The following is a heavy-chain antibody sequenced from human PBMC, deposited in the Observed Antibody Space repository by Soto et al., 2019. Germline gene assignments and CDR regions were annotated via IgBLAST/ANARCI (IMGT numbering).Heavy chain of an antibody. CDR3: ARLIGNSWLDS. CDR1: GDSVSTNSAT. CDR2: TYYRSKWEI. J-gene: IGHJ5*01. D-gene: IGHD3-16*01. Sequence: QVQLQQSGPGLVKPSQTLSLTCAISGDSVSTNSATWDWIRQSPSRGLEWLGRTYYRSKWEIDYAGSVRGRITINPATSNNRLSLQLNSVTPDDTAVYYCARLIGNSWLDSWGQGILVTVSS. V-gene: IGHV6-1*01.